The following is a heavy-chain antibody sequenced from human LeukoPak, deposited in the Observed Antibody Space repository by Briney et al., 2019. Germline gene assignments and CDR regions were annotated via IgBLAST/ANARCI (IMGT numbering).Heavy chain of an antibody. D-gene: IGHD6-6*01. Sequence: ASVKVSCKASGYTFTGYYMHWVRQAPGQGLEWMGWINPNSGGTNYAQKFQGRVTMTRDTSISTAYMELGRLRSDDTAVYYCARRRIAARRNWFDPWGQGTLVTVSS. V-gene: IGHV1-2*02. CDR1: GYTFTGYY. J-gene: IGHJ5*02. CDR3: ARRRIAARRNWFDP. CDR2: INPNSGGT.